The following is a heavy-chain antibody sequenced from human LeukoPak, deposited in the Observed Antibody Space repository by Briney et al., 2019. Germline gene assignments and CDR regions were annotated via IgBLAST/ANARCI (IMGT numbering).Heavy chain of an antibody. J-gene: IGHJ4*02. CDR1: GGSISSGGYY. CDR3: ARENSGSYREFDY. V-gene: IGHV4-31*03. Sequence: SQTLSLTCTVSGGSISSGGYYWSWIRQHPGKGLEWIGYIYYSGSTYYNPSLKSRVTISVDTSKNQFSLKLSSVTAADTAVFYCARENSGSYREFDYWGQGTLVTVSS. CDR2: IYYSGST. D-gene: IGHD1-26*01.